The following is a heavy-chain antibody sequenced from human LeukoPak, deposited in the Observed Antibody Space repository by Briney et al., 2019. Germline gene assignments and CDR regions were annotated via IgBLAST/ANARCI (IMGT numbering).Heavy chain of an antibody. V-gene: IGHV1-2*02. Sequence: ASVKVSYKASGYTFTGYYMHWVRQAPGQGLEWMGWINPNTGDTNYAQKFQGRVTMTRDTSSSTAYMELSRLRSDDTAMYYCAKDQGRGYTYGLYYFDYWGQGTLVTVSS. CDR1: GYTFTGYY. CDR3: AKDQGRGYTYGLYYFDY. CDR2: INPNTGDT. D-gene: IGHD5-18*01. J-gene: IGHJ4*02.